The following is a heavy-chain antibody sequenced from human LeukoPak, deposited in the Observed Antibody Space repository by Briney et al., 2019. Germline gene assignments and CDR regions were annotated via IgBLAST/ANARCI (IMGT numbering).Heavy chain of an antibody. J-gene: IGHJ6*02. D-gene: IGHD2/OR15-2a*01. CDR1: GFTFSDYY. Sequence: GGSLRLSCAASGFTFSDYYMTWIRQAPGKGLEWVSFISSNGDSLYYADSVEGRFTISRDNAKDSVYLQMSSLRAEDTGVYYCAREVVIVPDYYYYGLDVWGQGTTVTVSS. CDR3: AREVVIVPDYYYYGLDV. CDR2: ISSNGDSL. V-gene: IGHV3-11*01.